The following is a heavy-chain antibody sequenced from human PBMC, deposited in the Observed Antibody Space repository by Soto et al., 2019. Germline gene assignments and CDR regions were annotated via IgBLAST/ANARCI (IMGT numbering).Heavy chain of an antibody. J-gene: IGHJ6*02. CDR3: ARAGYYDILTGYYFEDMDV. CDR1: GDSVSSNSAA. V-gene: IGHV6-1*01. D-gene: IGHD3-9*01. Sequence: SQTLSLTCAISGDSVSSNSAAWNWIRQSPSRGLEWLGRTYYRSKWYNDYAVSVKSRITINPDTSKNQYSLQMKSVTHEDTAVYYFARAGYYDILTGYYFEDMDVWGQGTTVTVSS. CDR2: TYYRSKWYN.